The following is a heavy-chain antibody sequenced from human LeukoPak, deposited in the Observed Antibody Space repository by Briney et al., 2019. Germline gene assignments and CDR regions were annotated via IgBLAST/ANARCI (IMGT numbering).Heavy chain of an antibody. D-gene: IGHD3-22*01. V-gene: IGHV1-8*03. CDR2: MNPNSGNT. J-gene: IGHJ4*02. CDR3: ARGQYYYDSGGYYVDY. Sequence: GASVKVSCKASGYTFTSSDINWVRQATGQGLEWMGWMNPNSGNTGYAQKFQGRVTITRNTSISTAYMELTSLRSEDTAVYYCARGQYYYDSGGYYVDYWGQGTLVTVSS. CDR1: GYTFTSSD.